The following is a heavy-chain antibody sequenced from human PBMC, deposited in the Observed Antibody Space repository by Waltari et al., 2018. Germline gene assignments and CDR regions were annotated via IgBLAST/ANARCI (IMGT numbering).Heavy chain of an antibody. D-gene: IGHD3-22*01. Sequence: QVQLVQSGAEVKKPGASVKVSCKASGYTFTGYYMHWVRQAPGQGLEWVGWINPNSGGTNYAQKFQGRVTMTRDTSISTAYMELSRLRSDDTAVYYCAREEDSSGYYYVNHDAFDIWGQGTMVTVSS. CDR1: GYTFTGYY. V-gene: IGHV1-2*02. CDR2: INPNSGGT. CDR3: AREEDSSGYYYVNHDAFDI. J-gene: IGHJ3*02.